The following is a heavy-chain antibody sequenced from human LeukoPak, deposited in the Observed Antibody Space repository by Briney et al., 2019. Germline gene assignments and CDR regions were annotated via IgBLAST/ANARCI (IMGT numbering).Heavy chain of an antibody. J-gene: IGHJ6*03. CDR1: GFTFRNYG. CDR2: IWSDGNNR. Sequence: GGSLRLSCAASGFTFRNYGMHWVRQATGKGLEWVSFIWSDGNNRFYADSVKGRFTISRDNSKNMLYLQMDTLRSEDTALYYCAKDPGASVSGFHMDVWGKGTPVIVSS. V-gene: IGHV3-30*02. D-gene: IGHD2-8*02. CDR3: AKDPGASVSGFHMDV.